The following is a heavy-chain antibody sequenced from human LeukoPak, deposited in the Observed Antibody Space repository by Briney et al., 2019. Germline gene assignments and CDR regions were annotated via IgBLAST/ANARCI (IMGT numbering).Heavy chain of an antibody. CDR2: LSKDGGHK. Sequence: GGSLRLTCAASGFTFDDYGMSWVRQAPGKGLEWVAVLSKDGGHKFYADSVKGRFSTSRDSSSNTQYLQMNSLGPEDTAVYYCASERGYSGYGLDYWGQGTLVTVSS. CDR3: ASERGYSGYGLDY. D-gene: IGHD5-12*01. J-gene: IGHJ4*02. V-gene: IGHV3-30*03. CDR1: GFTFDDYG.